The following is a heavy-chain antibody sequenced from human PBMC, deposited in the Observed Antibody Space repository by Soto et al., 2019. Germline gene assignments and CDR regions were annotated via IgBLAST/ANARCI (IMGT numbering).Heavy chain of an antibody. CDR2: ISSSGSTI. J-gene: IGHJ3*02. Sequence: GGSLRLFCAASGFTFSSYEMNWVRQAPGKGLEWVSYISSSGSTIYYADSVKGRFTIARDNAQNSLYLQMNSLGAEDTAVYYCARGLEYDSFDIWGQGTMVTVSS. CDR3: ARGLEYDSFDI. V-gene: IGHV3-48*03. CDR1: GFTFSSYE. D-gene: IGHD1-1*01.